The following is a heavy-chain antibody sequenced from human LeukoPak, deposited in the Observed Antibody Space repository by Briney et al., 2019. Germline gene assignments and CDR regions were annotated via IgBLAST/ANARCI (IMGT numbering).Heavy chain of an antibody. Sequence: SETLSLTCTVSGGSISSYYWSLIRQPPGKGLEWIGYIYYSGSTNYNPSLKSRVTISVDTSKNQFSLKLSSVTAADTAVYYCAGTYHYGSGSLDVWGKGTTVTISS. CDR1: GGSISSYY. CDR3: AGTYHYGSGSLDV. CDR2: IYYSGST. D-gene: IGHD3-10*01. J-gene: IGHJ6*04. V-gene: IGHV4-59*01.